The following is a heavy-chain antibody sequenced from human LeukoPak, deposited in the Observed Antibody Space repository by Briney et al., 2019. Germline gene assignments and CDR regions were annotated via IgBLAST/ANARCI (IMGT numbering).Heavy chain of an antibody. CDR1: GFTFSSYD. D-gene: IGHD6-19*01. CDR2: IYSNGNT. V-gene: IGHV3-66*02. CDR3: ARGAFGWYYFDY. J-gene: IGHJ4*02. Sequence: PGGSLRLSCAASGFTFSSYDMSWVRQAPGKGLEWVSVIYSNGNTYYADSVKGRFTISRDNSKNTLYLQMNSLRAEDTAVYYCARGAFGWYYFDYWGQGTLVTVSS.